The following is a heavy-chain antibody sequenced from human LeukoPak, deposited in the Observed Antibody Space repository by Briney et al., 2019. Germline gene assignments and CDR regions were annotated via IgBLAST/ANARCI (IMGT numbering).Heavy chain of an antibody. CDR3: AKVYSYGHEAYFDY. CDR2: ISGSGGST. V-gene: IGHV3-23*01. J-gene: IGHJ4*02. Sequence: GGSLRLSCAASGFTFSSYAMSWVRQPPGKGLEWVSAISGSGGSTYYADSVKGRFTISRDNSKNTLYLQMNSLRAEDTAVYYCAKVYSYGHEAYFDYWGQGTLVTVSS. D-gene: IGHD5-18*01. CDR1: GFTFSSYA.